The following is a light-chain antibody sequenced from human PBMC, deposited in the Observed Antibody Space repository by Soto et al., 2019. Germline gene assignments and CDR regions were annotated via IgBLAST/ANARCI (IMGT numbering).Light chain of an antibody. Sequence: QSALTQPRSVSGSPGQSVSISCTGSSSDVGGYNYVSWFQQHPGKAPKLMIYDVSERPSGVPDRFSGSKSGNTASLTISGLHGEDEADYYCCSFAGSYTGVFGTGTKVTVL. CDR3: CSFAGSYTGV. CDR2: DVS. V-gene: IGLV2-11*01. CDR1: SSDVGGYNY. J-gene: IGLJ1*01.